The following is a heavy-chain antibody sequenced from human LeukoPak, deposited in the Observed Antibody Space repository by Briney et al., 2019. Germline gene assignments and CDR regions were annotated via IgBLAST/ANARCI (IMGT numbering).Heavy chain of an antibody. CDR2: IKTDGSEK. CDR3: ATYSSLNRREFQY. Sequence: GGSLRLSCEGSGFTLSNYWMGWVRQAPGKGLQWVANIKTDGSEKYYVDSVKGRFTISRDNAKNSLYLQMNSLRAEDTAVYYCATYSSLNRREFQYWGQGTLLTVSS. V-gene: IGHV3-7*01. D-gene: IGHD3-22*01. CDR1: GFTLSNYW. J-gene: IGHJ1*01.